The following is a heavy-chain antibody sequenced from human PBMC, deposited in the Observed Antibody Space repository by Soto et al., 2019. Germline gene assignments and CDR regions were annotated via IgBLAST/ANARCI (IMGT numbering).Heavy chain of an antibody. D-gene: IGHD3-22*01. CDR1: GYTFSAYY. J-gene: IGHJ4*02. CDR2: INPKSGGT. Sequence: GASVKVSCKTSGYTFSAYYMHWVRQAPGQGLEWMGWINPKSGGTLYAQKFQGRVTMTRDTSISTDYMELSRLRSDDTAVYYCARGGTFAYDTSGYSVHWGQGTLVTVSS. V-gene: IGHV1-2*02. CDR3: ARGGTFAYDTSGYSVH.